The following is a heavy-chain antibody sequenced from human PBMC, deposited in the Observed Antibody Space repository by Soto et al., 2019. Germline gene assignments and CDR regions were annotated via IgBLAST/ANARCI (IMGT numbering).Heavy chain of an antibody. J-gene: IGHJ5*02. V-gene: IGHV1-2*04. CDR2: INPNSGGT. Sequence: ASVKVSCKASGYTFTGYYMHWVRQAPGQGLEWMGWINPNSGGTNYAQKFQGWVTMTRDTSISTAYMELSRLRSDDTAVYYCARSEDSSSFSAFEPWGQGTLVTVSS. D-gene: IGHD6-6*01. CDR3: ARSEDSSSFSAFEP. CDR1: GYTFTGYY.